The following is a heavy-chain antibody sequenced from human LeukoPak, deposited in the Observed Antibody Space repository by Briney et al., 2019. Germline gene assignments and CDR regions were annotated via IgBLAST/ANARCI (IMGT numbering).Heavy chain of an antibody. Sequence: GGSLRLSRAASGFTFSSYSMNWVRQAPGQELEWVSSISSSSSYIYYADSVKGRFTISRDNAKNSLYLQMNSLRAEDTAVYYCARALGYSYGYYFDYWGQGTLVTVSS. CDR1: GFTFSSYS. CDR3: ARALGYSYGYYFDY. V-gene: IGHV3-21*01. J-gene: IGHJ4*02. CDR2: ISSSSSYI. D-gene: IGHD5-18*01.